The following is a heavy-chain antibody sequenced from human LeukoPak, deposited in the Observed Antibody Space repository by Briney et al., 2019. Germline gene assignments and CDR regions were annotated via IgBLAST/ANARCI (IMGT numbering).Heavy chain of an antibody. D-gene: IGHD3-3*02. J-gene: IGHJ4*02. CDR1: GGSISSYY. V-gene: IGHV4-59*01. CDR2: IYYSGST. Sequence: LETLSLTCTVSGGSISSYYWSWIRQPPGKGLEWIGYIYYSGSTNYNPSLKSRVTISVDTSKNQFSLKLSSVTAADTAVYYCARVRSHSWSGYYIDYWGQGTLVTVSS. CDR3: ARVRSHSWSGYYIDY.